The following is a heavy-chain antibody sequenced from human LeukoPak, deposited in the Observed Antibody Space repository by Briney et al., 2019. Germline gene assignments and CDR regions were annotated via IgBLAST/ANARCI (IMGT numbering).Heavy chain of an antibody. V-gene: IGHV3-9*01. CDR1: GFTFDDYA. CDR2: ISWNSGSI. CDR3: AKDKNRYDYRGSFDY. J-gene: IGHJ4*02. D-gene: IGHD5-12*01. Sequence: GRSLRLSCAASGFTFDDYAMHWVRQAPGKGLEWVSGISWNSGSIGYADSVKGRFTISRDNAKNSLYLQMNSLRAEDTALYYCAKDKNRYDYRGSFDYWGQGTLVTVSS.